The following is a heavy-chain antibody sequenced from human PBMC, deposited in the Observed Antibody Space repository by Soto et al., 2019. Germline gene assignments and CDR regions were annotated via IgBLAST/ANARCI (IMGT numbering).Heavy chain of an antibody. D-gene: IGHD6-19*01. CDR3: ARGARIAVANHYYYYGMDV. CDR2: INHSGST. Sequence: SETLSLTGAVYGGSLSGYYWSWIRQPPGKGLEWIGEINHSGSTNYNPSLKSRVTISVDTYKNQFSLKLSSVTAADTAVYYCARGARIAVANHYYYYGMDVWGQGTTVTVSS. CDR1: GGSLSGYY. V-gene: IGHV4-34*01. J-gene: IGHJ6*02.